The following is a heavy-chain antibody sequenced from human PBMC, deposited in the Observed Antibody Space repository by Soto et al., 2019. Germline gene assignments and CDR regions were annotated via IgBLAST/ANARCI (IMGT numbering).Heavy chain of an antibody. D-gene: IGHD6-13*01. Sequence: GGSLRLSCAASGFTFSNYGMHWVRQAPGKGLEWVADLSFDGSKNDYADSAKGRFTISRDNSKNTLYLQMNSLRAEDTAVYYCAKDHAGIGAAYYYGMDVWGQGTTVTVSS. V-gene: IGHV3-30*18. CDR2: LSFDGSKN. CDR1: GFTFSNYG. J-gene: IGHJ6*02. CDR3: AKDHAGIGAAYYYGMDV.